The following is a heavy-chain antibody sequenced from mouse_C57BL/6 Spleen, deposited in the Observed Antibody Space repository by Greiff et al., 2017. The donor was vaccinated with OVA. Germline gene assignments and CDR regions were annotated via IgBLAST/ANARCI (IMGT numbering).Heavy chain of an antibody. CDR1: GYAFSSSW. CDR3: ESWDTWFAY. D-gene: IGHD4-1*01. V-gene: IGHV1-82*01. J-gene: IGHJ3*01. CDR2: IYPGDGDT. Sequence: QVQLQQSGPELVKPGASVKISCKASGYAFSSSWMNWVKQRPGKGLEWIGRIYPGDGDTNYNGKFKGKATLTADKSSSTAYMQLSSLTSEASAVYFCESWDTWFAYWGQGTLVTVSA.